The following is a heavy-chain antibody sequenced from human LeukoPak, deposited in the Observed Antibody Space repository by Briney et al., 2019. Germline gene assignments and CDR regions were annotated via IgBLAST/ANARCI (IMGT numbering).Heavy chain of an antibody. CDR2: IRFDESNK. V-gene: IGHV3-30*02. CDR3: GKDQGREAWFCSSSTCYTEY. CDR1: GFAFSDYG. D-gene: IGHD2-2*01. Sequence: PGGSLRLSCAASGFAFSDYGMHWVRQAPGKGLEWVSFIRFDESNKYYADSVKGRFSISRDNSKNTVYLQMDSLRPDDTAIYYCGKDQGREAWFCSSSTCYTEYWGQGAPVTVSS. J-gene: IGHJ4*02.